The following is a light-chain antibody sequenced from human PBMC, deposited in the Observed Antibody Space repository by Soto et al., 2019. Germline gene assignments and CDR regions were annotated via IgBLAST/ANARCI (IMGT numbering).Light chain of an antibody. V-gene: IGKV1-33*01. Sequence: DIQMTQSPSSLSASVGDRVTITCQASQDISNYLNWYQQKPGKAPKLLIYDASNLETGVPSRFSGSGSGTDFTFTICSLQPEDIAAYYCQQYDNLPRTVGGGTKLDIK. J-gene: IGKJ4*01. CDR2: DAS. CDR1: QDISNY. CDR3: QQYDNLPRT.